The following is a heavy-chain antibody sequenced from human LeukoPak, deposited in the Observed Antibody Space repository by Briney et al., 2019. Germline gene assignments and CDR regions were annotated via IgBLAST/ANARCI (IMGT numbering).Heavy chain of an antibody. D-gene: IGHD5-18*01. J-gene: IGHJ4*02. CDR3: ARRDWAAMD. CDR1: GYTLSNYW. CDR2: IYPGDSDT. V-gene: IGHV5-51*01. Sequence: GESLKISWQASGYTLSNYWIGLVRQMPGKGLGLMGIIYPGDSDTRYSPSFQGQVSISADKSINTAYLQWSSLKASETEKYYCARRDWAAMDGGQGTLVTVSS.